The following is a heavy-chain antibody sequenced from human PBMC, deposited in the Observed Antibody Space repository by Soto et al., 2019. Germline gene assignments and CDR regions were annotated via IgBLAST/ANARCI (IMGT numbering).Heavy chain of an antibody. Sequence: TGGSLRLSCAASGFTFSDYYMSWIRQAPGKGLEWVSYISSSSSYTNYADSVKGRFTISRDNAKNSLYLQMNSLRAEDTAVYYCARGGGYSYGPPYNWFDPWGQGTLVTVSS. J-gene: IGHJ5*02. D-gene: IGHD5-18*01. V-gene: IGHV3-11*06. CDR2: ISSSSSYT. CDR3: ARGGGYSYGPPYNWFDP. CDR1: GFTFSDYY.